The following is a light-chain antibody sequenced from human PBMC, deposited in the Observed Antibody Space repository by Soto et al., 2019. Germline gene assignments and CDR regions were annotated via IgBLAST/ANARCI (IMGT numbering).Light chain of an antibody. CDR2: DVS. V-gene: IGKV1-5*01. J-gene: IGKJ1*01. CDR1: QSIGTW. CDR3: QEYDTYSMT. Sequence: DIQVTQSPSNLSASVGERVTITCRASQSIGTWLAWYQQKPGKAPNLLIYDVSSLESGVPSRFSGSGSGTEFTLTISCLQPGDFATYYCQEYDTYSMTFGQGTKVEIK.